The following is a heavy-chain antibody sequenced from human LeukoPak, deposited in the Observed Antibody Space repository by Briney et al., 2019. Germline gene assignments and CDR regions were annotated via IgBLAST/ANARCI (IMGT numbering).Heavy chain of an antibody. V-gene: IGHV1-69*05. D-gene: IGHD6-19*01. CDR1: GGTFSSYA. CDR3: ARGYYSSGWEFDY. Sequence: ASLKVSCKASGGTFSSYAISWVRQAPGQGLEWMGRIIPIFGTANYAQKFQGRVTITTDESTSTAYMELSSLRSEDTAVYYCARGYYSSGWEFDYWGQGTLVTVSS. J-gene: IGHJ4*02. CDR2: IIPIFGTA.